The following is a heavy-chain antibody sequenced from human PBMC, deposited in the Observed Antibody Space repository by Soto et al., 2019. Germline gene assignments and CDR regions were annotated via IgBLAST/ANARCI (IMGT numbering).Heavy chain of an antibody. CDR3: ARQDSGYDGLDY. V-gene: IGHV4-59*08. Sequence: SETLSLTCTVSGGSISSYYWSWIRQPPGKGLDWIGYIYYSGSTNYNPSLKSRVTISVDTSKNEFSLNLSSVTAADTAVYYCARQDSGYDGLDYWGQGTLVTVSS. CDR1: GGSISSYY. CDR2: IYYSGST. D-gene: IGHD5-12*01. J-gene: IGHJ4*02.